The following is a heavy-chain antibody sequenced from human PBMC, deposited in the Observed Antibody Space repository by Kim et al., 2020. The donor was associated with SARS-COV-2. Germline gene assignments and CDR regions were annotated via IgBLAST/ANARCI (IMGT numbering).Heavy chain of an antibody. D-gene: IGHD2-2*01. CDR3: ASLGYCSSTSCYFGMDV. V-gene: IGHV3-48*03. CDR1: GFTFSSYE. CDR2: ISSSGSTI. J-gene: IGHJ6*01. Sequence: GGSLRLSCAASGFTFSSYEMNWVRQAPGKGLEWVSYISSSGSTIYYADSVKGRFTISRANAKNSLYLQMNSLRAEDTAVYYCASLGYCSSTSCYFGMDV.